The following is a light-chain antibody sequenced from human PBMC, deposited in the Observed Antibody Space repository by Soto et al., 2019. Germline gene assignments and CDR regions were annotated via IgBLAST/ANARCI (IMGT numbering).Light chain of an antibody. V-gene: IGKV1-6*01. CDR1: RDIRND. Sequence: AIQMTQSPSSLSASVGDRVTITCRASRDIRNDLGWYQEKVGQAPKLLIYAASNLQSGVPSRFSGSGSGTDFTLTISSLLPEDFATYYCLQDYNYPWTFGQGTKVEI. CDR3: LQDYNYPWT. CDR2: AAS. J-gene: IGKJ1*01.